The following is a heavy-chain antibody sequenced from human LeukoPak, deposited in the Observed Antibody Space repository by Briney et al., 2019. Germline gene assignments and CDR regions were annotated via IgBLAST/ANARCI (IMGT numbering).Heavy chain of an antibody. CDR1: GYSFTSYW. CDR3: ARRPYSSSWAHFDY. CDR2: IYPGDSDT. D-gene: IGHD6-13*01. Sequence: GESLKISCKGSGYSFTSYWIGWVRQMPGKGLEWMGIIYPGDSDTRYSPPFQGQVTISADKSISTAYLQWSSLKASDTAIYYCARRPYSSSWAHFDYWGQGTLVTVSS. J-gene: IGHJ4*02. V-gene: IGHV5-51*01.